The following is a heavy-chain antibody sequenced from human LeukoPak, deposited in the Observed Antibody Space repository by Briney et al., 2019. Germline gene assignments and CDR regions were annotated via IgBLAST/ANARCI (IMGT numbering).Heavy chain of an antibody. CDR2: IRYDGSNK. J-gene: IGHJ4*02. V-gene: IGHV3-30*02. D-gene: IGHD3-22*01. CDR1: GFTFSSYG. CDR3: AKEGRRYGHYYDSSGYFDY. Sequence: GGSLRLSCAASGFTFSSYGMHWVRQAPGKGLEWVAFIRYDGSNKYYADSVKGRFTISRDNSKNTLYLQMNSLRAEDTAVYYCAKEGRRYGHYYDSSGYFDYWGRGTLVTVSS.